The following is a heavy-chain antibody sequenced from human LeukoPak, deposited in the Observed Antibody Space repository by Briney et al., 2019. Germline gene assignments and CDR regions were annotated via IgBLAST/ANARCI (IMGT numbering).Heavy chain of an antibody. CDR1: GFTFSSYW. J-gene: IGHJ6*02. V-gene: IGHV3-74*01. Sequence: PGGSLRLSCAASGFTFSSYWMHWVRQAPGKGLVWVSRISTDGSRTSYADSVKGRFTISRSNAKNTLYLQMNSLRAEDTAVYYCARGVGYYYGMDVWGQGTTVTVSS. CDR3: ARGVGYYYGMDV. CDR2: ISTDGSRT.